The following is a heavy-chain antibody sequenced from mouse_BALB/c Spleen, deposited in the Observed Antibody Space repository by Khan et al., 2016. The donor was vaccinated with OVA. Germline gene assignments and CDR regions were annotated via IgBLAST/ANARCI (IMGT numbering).Heavy chain of an antibody. CDR1: GYSFTDYL. CDR2: INPGSGDT. V-gene: IGHV1-54*01. Sequence: QVQLQQSGAELVRPGTSVKVSCKASGYSFTDYLIDWVKQRPGQGLEWIGVINPGSGDTHYNEKFTGTATLTADKSSSTAYMQLSSLTSDDYASYFGASVGYGSLAYWGQGTLVTVSP. CDR3: ASVGYGSLAY. J-gene: IGHJ3*01. D-gene: IGHD1-1*02.